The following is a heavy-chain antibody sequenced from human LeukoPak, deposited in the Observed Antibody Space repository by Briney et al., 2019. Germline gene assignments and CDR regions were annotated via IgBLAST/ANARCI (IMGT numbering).Heavy chain of an antibody. CDR1: GGTFSSYA. V-gene: IGHV1-69*04. Sequence: ASVKVSCMASGGTFSSYAISWVRQAPGQGLEWMGRIIPILGIANYAQKFQGRVTITADKSTSTAYMELSSLRSEHTAVYYCATQGSSWYFDYWGQGTLVTVSS. J-gene: IGHJ4*02. CDR2: IIPILGIA. D-gene: IGHD6-13*01. CDR3: ATQGSSWYFDY.